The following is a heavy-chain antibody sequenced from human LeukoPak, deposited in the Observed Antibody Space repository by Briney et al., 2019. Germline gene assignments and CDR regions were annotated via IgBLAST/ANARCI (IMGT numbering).Heavy chain of an antibody. CDR1: AFILSMYW. V-gene: IGHV3-7*01. J-gene: IGHJ4*02. Sequence: PGRSLTLSCASSAFILSMYWMSCVGQAPGKLREGVANINKLGSEKYYGYSRKGRFTISIDKAKNSLYPQVNSLSAGDTAVYYCASDQTTAWFGELFLDYWGQGTLVTVSS. D-gene: IGHD3-10*01. CDR3: ASDQTTAWFGELFLDY. CDR2: INKLGSEK.